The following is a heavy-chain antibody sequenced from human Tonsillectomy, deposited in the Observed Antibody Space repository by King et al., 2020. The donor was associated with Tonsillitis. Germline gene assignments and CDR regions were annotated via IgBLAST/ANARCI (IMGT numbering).Heavy chain of an antibody. CDR1: GFTFSSYA. CDR3: AKDWPAYCGCDCYSHGFDY. CDR2: IYSGGSST. Sequence: VQLVESGGGLVQPGGSLRLSCAASGFTFSSYAMSWVRQAPGKGLEWVSVIYSGGSSTYYADSVKGRFTISRDNSKNTLYLQMNSLRAEDTAVYYCAKDWPAYCGCDCYSHGFDYGGQGPLVTVPS. J-gene: IGHJ4*02. D-gene: IGHD2-21*02. V-gene: IGHV3-23*03.